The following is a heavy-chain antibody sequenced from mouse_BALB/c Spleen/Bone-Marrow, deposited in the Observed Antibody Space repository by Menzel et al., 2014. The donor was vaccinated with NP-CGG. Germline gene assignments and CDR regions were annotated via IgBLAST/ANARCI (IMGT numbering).Heavy chain of an antibody. J-gene: IGHJ4*01. CDR2: IRNKAYGYTT. CDR1: GFTFXDYY. V-gene: IGHV7-3*02. Sequence: EVMLVESGGGLVQPGGSLRLSCTPSGFTFXDYYMSWVRQPPGKALEWLAFIRNKAYGYTTGYSASVRGRFTISRDNSQSILYLQMNTLRAEDSATYYCARFPMDYWGQGTSVTVSS. CDR3: ARFPMDY.